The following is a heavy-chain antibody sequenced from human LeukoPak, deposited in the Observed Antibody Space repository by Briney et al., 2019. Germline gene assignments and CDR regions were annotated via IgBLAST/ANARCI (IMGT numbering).Heavy chain of an antibody. CDR3: ARGGDSDAFDI. J-gene: IGHJ3*02. CDR1: GFTFSSYW. CDR2: IKQDGSEK. V-gene: IGHV3-7*05. D-gene: IGHD2-21*02. Sequence: GGSLRLSCAASGFTFSSYWMSRVRQAPGKGLEWVANIKQDGSEKYYVDSVKGRFTISRDNAKNSLYLQMNSLRAEDTAVYYCARGGDSDAFDIWGQGTMVTVSS.